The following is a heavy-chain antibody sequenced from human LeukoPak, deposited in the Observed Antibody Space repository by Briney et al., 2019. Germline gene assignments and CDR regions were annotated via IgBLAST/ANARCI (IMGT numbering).Heavy chain of an antibody. D-gene: IGHD4-17*01. CDR2: TTNKANSYTT. J-gene: IGHJ4*02. V-gene: IGHV3-72*01. CDR1: GFTFIDHY. Sequence: GGSLRLSCEASGFTFIDHYMDWVRQAPGKGLEWVGRTTNKANSYTTEYAASVKGRFTISRDDSKNSLYLQMNSLKTEDTAVYYCARDHYGVQYYYWGQGTLVTVSS. CDR3: ARDHYGVQYYY.